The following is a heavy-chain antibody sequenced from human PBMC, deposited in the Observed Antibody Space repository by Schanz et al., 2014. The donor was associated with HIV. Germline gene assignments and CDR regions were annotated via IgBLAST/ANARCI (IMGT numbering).Heavy chain of an antibody. J-gene: IGHJ4*02. Sequence: QVQLVESGGGVVQPGRSLRLSCAASGFTFSSYGMHWVRQAPGKGLEWVAVIWYDGTNKYYADSVKGRFTISRDNSRKTLYLQMNSLRADDTAVYYCARDKYSSGWSTTGPPDYWGQGTLLTVSS. CDR1: GFTFSSYG. V-gene: IGHV3-33*01. D-gene: IGHD6-19*01. CDR2: IWYDGTNK. CDR3: ARDKYSSGWSTTGPPDY.